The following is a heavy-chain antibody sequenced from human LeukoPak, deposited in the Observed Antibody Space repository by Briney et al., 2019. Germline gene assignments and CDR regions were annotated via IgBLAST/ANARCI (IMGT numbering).Heavy chain of an antibody. V-gene: IGHV4-30-2*01. CDR3: ARSSGRNAEYFQH. CDR2: IYHSGST. Sequence: PSQTLSLTCAVSGGSISSGGYSWSWIRRPPGKGLEWIGYIYHSGSTYYNPSLKSRVTISVDRSKNQFSLKLSSVTAADTAVYYCARSSGRNAEYFQHWGQGTLVTVSS. CDR1: GGSISSGGYS. J-gene: IGHJ1*01. D-gene: IGHD3-22*01.